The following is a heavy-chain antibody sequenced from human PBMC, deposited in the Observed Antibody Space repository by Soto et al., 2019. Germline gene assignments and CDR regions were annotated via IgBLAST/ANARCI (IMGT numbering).Heavy chain of an antibody. CDR3: VREGGLAYCGGDCLYNWFDP. D-gene: IGHD2-21*02. Sequence: PSETLSLTCTVSGGSISSGDYYWSWVRQHPGKGLEWIGYRSYSGSTYYNPSLKSRVTIVVDTSRNQFSLRLSSVTAADTAVYYCVREGGLAYCGGDCLYNWFDPWGQGTLVTVSS. V-gene: IGHV4-31*03. CDR2: RSYSGST. J-gene: IGHJ5*02. CDR1: GGSISSGDYY.